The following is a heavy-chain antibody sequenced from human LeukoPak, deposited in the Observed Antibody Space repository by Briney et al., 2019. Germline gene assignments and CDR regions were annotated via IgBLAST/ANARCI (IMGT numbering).Heavy chain of an antibody. D-gene: IGHD3-10*01. V-gene: IGHV4-59*08. CDR3: TRLDYSYGAGIDY. CDR1: GGSISSYY. Sequence: SETLSLTCNVSGGSISSYYWSWIRQPPGKGLEWIGYVYYNGSTNYNPSLKSRVTMSVDTSKNQFSLNLSSVTVADTAVYYCTRLDYSYGAGIDYWGQGTLVTVPS. CDR2: VYYNGST. J-gene: IGHJ4*02.